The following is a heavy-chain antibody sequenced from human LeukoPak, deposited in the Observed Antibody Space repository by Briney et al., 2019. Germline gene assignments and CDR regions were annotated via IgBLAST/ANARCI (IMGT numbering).Heavy chain of an antibody. CDR1: GITFSNSA. CDR3: VKSAGKDGYRDVFDI. J-gene: IGHJ3*02. D-gene: IGHD5-24*01. V-gene: IGHV3-23*01. Sequence: GGSLRLSCVPSGITFSNSALSWVRQAPGKGLEWVSTITKSGDQTHYADSVRGLFTISRDIFKNTLYRQMNSLRAEDTAVYHCVKSAGKDGYRDVFDIWGQGTVVTVSS. CDR2: ITKSGDQT.